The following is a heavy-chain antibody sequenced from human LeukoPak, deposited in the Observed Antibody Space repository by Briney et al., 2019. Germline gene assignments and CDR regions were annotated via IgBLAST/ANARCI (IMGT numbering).Heavy chain of an antibody. J-gene: IGHJ6*03. CDR3: TTDRDGSYYYYYMDV. Sequence: GGSLRLSCAASGFTFSNVWMSWVRQAPGKGLEWVGRIKSKTDGGTTDYAAPVKGRFTISRDDSKNTLYLQMNSLKTEDTAVYYCTTDRDGSYYYYYMDVWGKGTTVTVSS. CDR1: GFTFSNVW. V-gene: IGHV3-15*01. D-gene: IGHD1-26*01. CDR2: IKSKTDGGTT.